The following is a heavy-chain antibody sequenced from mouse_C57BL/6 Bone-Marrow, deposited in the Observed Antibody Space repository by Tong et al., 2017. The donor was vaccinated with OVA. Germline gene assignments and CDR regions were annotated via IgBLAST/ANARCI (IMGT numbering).Heavy chain of an antibody. J-gene: IGHJ2*01. Sequence: EVQLQESGVGLVQPGESLKLSCESNEYEFPSHDMPWVRKTPEKRLELVAAINSYDGSTYYQDTIERRFIISRDNAKMTLYLQMSRLRSEDTALYYCARGPFITTVVGYWGQGTTLTVSS. CDR2: INSYDGST. V-gene: IGHV5-2*01. D-gene: IGHD1-1*01. CDR1: EYEFPSHD. CDR3: ARGPFITTVVGY.